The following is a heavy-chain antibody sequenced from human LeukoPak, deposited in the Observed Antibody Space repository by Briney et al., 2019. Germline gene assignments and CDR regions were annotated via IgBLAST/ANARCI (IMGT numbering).Heavy chain of an antibody. CDR1: GYSISSGYY. D-gene: IGHD2-2*01. CDR3: ARLGHCTITSCPFYYYFFYMDV. Sequence: PSETLSLTCTVSGYSISSGYYWGWIRQPPGKGLEWIGSIYHSGSTYYNPSLKSRVTISVDTSKNQFSLKLTSVTAADTAVYYCARLGHCTITSCPFYYYFFYMDVWGKGTTVTVFS. V-gene: IGHV4-38-2*02. J-gene: IGHJ6*03. CDR2: IYHSGST.